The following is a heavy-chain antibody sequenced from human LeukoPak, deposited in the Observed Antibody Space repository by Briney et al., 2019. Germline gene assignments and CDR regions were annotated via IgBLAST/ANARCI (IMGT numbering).Heavy chain of an antibody. Sequence: GGSLRLSCAASGFTVSSNYMSWVRQAPGKGLEWVSVIYSGGSTYYADSVKGRFTISRDNSKNTLYLQMNSLRAEDTAVYYCAREADYGGNSALDYWGQGTLVTVSS. D-gene: IGHD4-23*01. J-gene: IGHJ4*02. CDR3: AREADYGGNSALDY. CDR2: IYSGGST. CDR1: GFTVSSNY. V-gene: IGHV3-53*01.